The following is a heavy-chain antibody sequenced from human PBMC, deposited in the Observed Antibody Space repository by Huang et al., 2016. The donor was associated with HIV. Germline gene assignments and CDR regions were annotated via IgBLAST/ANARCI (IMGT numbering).Heavy chain of an antibody. J-gene: IGHJ6*03. D-gene: IGHD3-9*01. Sequence: QVQLQASGPGLVKPSQTLSLHCPFSGGSIRSGRYSWGWERQPAGKGAAGIGNMYASGSTNYSHSRKSRVTVSVNTSKNQFARKLTSVTAADTAVYYCARAFSAMDDTLTGYPIYYYYYMDVWGKGTTVTVSS. CDR3: ARAFSAMDDTLTGYPIYYYYYMDV. CDR2: MYASGST. CDR1: GGSIRSGRYS. V-gene: IGHV4-61*09.